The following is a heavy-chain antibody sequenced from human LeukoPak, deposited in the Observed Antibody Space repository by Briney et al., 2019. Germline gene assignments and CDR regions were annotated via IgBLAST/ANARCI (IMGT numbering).Heavy chain of an antibody. D-gene: IGHD1-7*01. J-gene: IGHJ4*02. Sequence: GGSLRLSCVASGFTFSSYWMSWVRQAPGKGLEWVANIKQDGSEKYYVDSVKGRFTISRDNAKNSLYLQMNSLRAEDTAVYYCARDWNYVSPVDYWGQGTLVTVSS. CDR2: IKQDGSEK. CDR3: ARDWNYVSPVDY. CDR1: GFTFSSYW. V-gene: IGHV3-7*01.